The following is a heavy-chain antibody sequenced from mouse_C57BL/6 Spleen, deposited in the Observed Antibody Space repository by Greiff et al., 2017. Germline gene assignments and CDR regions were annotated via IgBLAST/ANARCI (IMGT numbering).Heavy chain of an antibody. D-gene: IGHD4-1*01. V-gene: IGHV1-31*01. CDR3: ARSGTGTKWYFDV. J-gene: IGHJ1*03. Sequence: VQLKESGPELVKPGASVKISCKASGYSFTGYYMHWVKQSHGNILDWIGYIYPYNGVSSYNQKFKGKATLTVDKSSSTAYMELRSLTSEDSAVYYCARSGTGTKWYFDVWGTGTTVTVSS. CDR2: IYPYNGVS. CDR1: GYSFTGYY.